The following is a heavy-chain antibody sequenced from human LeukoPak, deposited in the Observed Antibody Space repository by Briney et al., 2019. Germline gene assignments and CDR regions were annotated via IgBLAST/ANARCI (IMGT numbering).Heavy chain of an antibody. V-gene: IGHV1-18*01. D-gene: IGHD2-15*01. CDR1: GYIFRSYG. Sequence: ASVKVSCKASGYIFRSYGITWVRQAPGQGLEWMGWISAYNGNTNYAQKFQGRVTMTRDTSISTAYMELSRLRSDDTAVYYCASIPSHCSGGSCSGDYWGQGTLVTVSS. CDR2: ISAYNGNT. CDR3: ASIPSHCSGGSCSGDY. J-gene: IGHJ4*02.